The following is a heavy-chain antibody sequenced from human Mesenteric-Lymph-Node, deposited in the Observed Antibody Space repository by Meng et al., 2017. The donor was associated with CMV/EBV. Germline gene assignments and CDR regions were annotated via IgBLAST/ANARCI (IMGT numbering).Heavy chain of an antibody. CDR2: IHHSGTT. D-gene: IGHD3-3*01. Sequence: SGGSISGGGYSCTWFRHFPGKALEWIAYIHHSGTTSHNPSLRSRVSISVDTSKNQFSLRLSSVTAADTAVYFCARQLDDFWSGYPLNSWGRGTLVTVSS. CDR3: ARQLDDFWSGYPLNS. CDR1: GGSISGGGYS. V-gene: IGHV4-31*02. J-gene: IGHJ4*02.